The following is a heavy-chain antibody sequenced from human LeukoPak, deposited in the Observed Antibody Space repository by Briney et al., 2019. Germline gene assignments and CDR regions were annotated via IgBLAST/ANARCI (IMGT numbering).Heavy chain of an antibody. D-gene: IGHD1-26*01. CDR2: INAGNGNT. J-gene: IGHJ4*02. V-gene: IGHV1-3*03. Sequence: ASVKVSCKASGYTFTSYAMHWVRQAPGQRLEWMGWINAGNGNTKYSQDFRGRVTITRDTSASTAYMEMSSLRSEDMAVYYCARGIGGSYANFDYWGQGTLVTVSS. CDR1: GYTFTSYA. CDR3: ARGIGGSYANFDY.